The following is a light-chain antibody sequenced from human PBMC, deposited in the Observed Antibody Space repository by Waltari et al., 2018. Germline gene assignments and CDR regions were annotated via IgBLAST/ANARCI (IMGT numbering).Light chain of an antibody. Sequence: QSVLTQPPSVSAAPGQRGTISCSGGSSNIGNNYVSWYRQFPGTDPKLLICENTKLPEGIPGRFAGSTSGTSATLEIIGLQAGDAADYYCGTWDSSLSGAVFGGGTHLTVL. CDR3: GTWDSSLSGAV. CDR2: ENT. CDR1: SSNIGNNY. V-gene: IGLV1-51*02. J-gene: IGLJ7*01.